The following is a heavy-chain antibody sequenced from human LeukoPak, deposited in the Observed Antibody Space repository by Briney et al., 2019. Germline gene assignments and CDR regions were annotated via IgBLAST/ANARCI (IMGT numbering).Heavy chain of an antibody. CDR3: ARMWSIPAAGRAGNFDY. V-gene: IGHV3-66*01. CDR1: GFTVSSNY. Sequence: PGGSPRLSCAASGFTVSSNYMNWVRQAPGKGLEWVSLIYSGGSTYYADSVKGRFTISRDNSKNTLYLQMNSLRAEDTAVYYCARMWSIPAAGRAGNFDYWGQGTLVTVSS. CDR2: IYSGGST. J-gene: IGHJ4*02. D-gene: IGHD6-13*01.